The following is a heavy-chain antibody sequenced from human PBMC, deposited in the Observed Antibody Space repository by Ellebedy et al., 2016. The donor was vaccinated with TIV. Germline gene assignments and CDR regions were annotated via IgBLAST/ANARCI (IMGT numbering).Heavy chain of an antibody. Sequence: GGSLRLSXAASGFTFSSYSMNWVRQAPGKGLEWVSSISSSSSYIYYADSVKGRFTISRDNAKNSLYLQMNSLRAEDTAVYYCARPGILTGYYTWLDYWGQGTLVTVSS. CDR2: ISSSSSYI. J-gene: IGHJ4*02. CDR3: ARPGILTGYYTWLDY. D-gene: IGHD3-9*01. V-gene: IGHV3-21*01. CDR1: GFTFSSYS.